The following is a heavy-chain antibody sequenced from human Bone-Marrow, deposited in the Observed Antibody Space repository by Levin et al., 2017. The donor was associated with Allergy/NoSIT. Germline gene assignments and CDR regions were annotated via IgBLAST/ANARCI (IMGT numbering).Heavy chain of an antibody. V-gene: IGHV1-3*01. CDR1: GYTFTSYA. CDR3: ARDSKYCISTSCYRFGMDV. CDR2: INAGNGNT. D-gene: IGHD2-2*01. Sequence: ASVKVSCKASGYTFTSYAMHWVRQAPGQRLEWMGWINAGNGNTKYSQKFQGRVTITRDTSASTAYMELSSLRSEDTAVYYCARDSKYCISTSCYRFGMDVWGQGTTVTVSS. J-gene: IGHJ6*02.